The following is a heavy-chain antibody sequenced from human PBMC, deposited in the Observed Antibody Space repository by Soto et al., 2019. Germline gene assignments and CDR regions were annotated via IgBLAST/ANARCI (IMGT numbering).Heavy chain of an antibody. CDR3: ARGARYDTLNGYL. J-gene: IGHJ5*02. CDR1: GFNFRDYS. V-gene: IGHV3-21*06. Sequence: PGGSLRLSCEGSGFNFRDYSINWVRQAPGKGLEWVSFSSSSGQYIKYADSVKGRFTISRDNAKNSVHLQMNSLRVEDTAIYYCARGARYDTLNGYLWGQVTRVTVSS. CDR2: SSSSGQYI. D-gene: IGHD3-9*01.